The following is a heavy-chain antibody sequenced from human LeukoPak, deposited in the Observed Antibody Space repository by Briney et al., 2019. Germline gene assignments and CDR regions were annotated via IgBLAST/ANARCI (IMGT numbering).Heavy chain of an antibody. Sequence: GGSLRLSCAASGFTFSSNYMSWVRQATGKGVEWVSVIYSGGSTYYADSVKGRFTISRDNSKNTLYLQMNSLRAEDTAVYYCARDRQLELRGLYYYYGMDVWGQGTTVTVSS. CDR1: GFTFSSNY. J-gene: IGHJ6*02. D-gene: IGHD1-7*01. CDR2: IYSGGST. CDR3: ARDRQLELRGLYYYYGMDV. V-gene: IGHV3-53*01.